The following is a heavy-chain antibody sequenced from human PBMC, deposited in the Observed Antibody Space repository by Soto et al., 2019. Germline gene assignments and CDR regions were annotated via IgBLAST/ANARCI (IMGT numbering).Heavy chain of an antibody. CDR1: GFTFSSYA. CDR2: ITSNGGNT. D-gene: IGHD2-21*01. CDR3: ARRIPFGYGMAV. V-gene: IGHV3-64*01. J-gene: IGHJ6*02. Sequence: EVQLVESGGGLVQPGGSLRLSCAASGFTFSSYAMHWVRQAPGKGLEYVSVITSNGGNTDYASSVKGRFTISRDNSKNTLYLQMGSLRAEDMAVYYCARRIPFGYGMAVWGQGTTVTVSS.